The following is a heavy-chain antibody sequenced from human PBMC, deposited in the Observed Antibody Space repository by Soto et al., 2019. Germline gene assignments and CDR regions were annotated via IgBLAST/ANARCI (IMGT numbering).Heavy chain of an antibody. CDR2: INHSGST. V-gene: IGHV4-34*01. CDR3: ARIRLHYYDSSGYPSH. J-gene: IGHJ4*02. D-gene: IGHD3-22*01. Sequence: QVQLQQWGAGLLKPSETLSLTCAVYGGSFSGYYWSWIRQPPGKGLEWIGEINHSGSTNYNPSLKSRVTISVDTSKNQVSLKLSSVTAADTAVYYCARIRLHYYDSSGYPSHWGQGTLVTVSS. CDR1: GGSFSGYY.